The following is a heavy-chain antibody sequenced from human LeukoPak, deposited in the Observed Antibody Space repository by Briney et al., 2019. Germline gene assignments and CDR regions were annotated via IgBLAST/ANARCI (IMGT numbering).Heavy chain of an antibody. Sequence: SGGSLRLSCAASGFSFSSYAMSWVRQAPGKGLEWVSAISGSGGTTYYAGSVQGRFTISRDNSKSTLCLQMNSLRAEDTAVFYCARDQYDTWSRRGNFDSWGQGTLVIVSS. V-gene: IGHV3-23*01. CDR2: ISGSGGTT. J-gene: IGHJ4*02. CDR1: GFSFSSYA. D-gene: IGHD3-3*01. CDR3: ARDQYDTWSRRGNFDS.